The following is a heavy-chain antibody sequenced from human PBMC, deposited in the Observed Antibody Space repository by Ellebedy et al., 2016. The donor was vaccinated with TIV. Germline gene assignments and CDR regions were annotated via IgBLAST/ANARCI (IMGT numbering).Heavy chain of an antibody. CDR2: ISAYNGNT. CDR1: GYTFTSYG. CDR3: ARSGGGQLWLGRYYYYGMDV. V-gene: IGHV1-18*01. D-gene: IGHD5-18*01. Sequence: ASVKVSCXASGYTFTSYGISWVRQAPGQGLEWMGWISAYNGNTNYAQKLQGRVTMTTDTSTSTAYMELRSLRSDDTAVYYCARSGGGQLWLGRYYYYGMDVWGQGTTVTVSS. J-gene: IGHJ6*02.